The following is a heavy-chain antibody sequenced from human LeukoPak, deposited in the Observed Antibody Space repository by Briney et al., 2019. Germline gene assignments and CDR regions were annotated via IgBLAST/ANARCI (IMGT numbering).Heavy chain of an antibody. CDR2: ISGSSYYI. V-gene: IGHV3-21*04. D-gene: IGHD3-10*01. CDR3: ARSHPNYYGSGSSYFDY. J-gene: IGHJ4*02. CDR1: GFTFSSYT. Sequence: GGSLRLSCAASGFTFSSYTVNWIRQAPGKGLEWVSSISGSSYYIYYADSVKGRFTISRDNAKNSLYLQMNSLRAEDTAVYYCARSHPNYYGSGSSYFDYWGQGTLVTVSS.